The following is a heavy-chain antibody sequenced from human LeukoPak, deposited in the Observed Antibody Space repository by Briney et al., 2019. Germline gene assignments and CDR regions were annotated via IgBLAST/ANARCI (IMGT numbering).Heavy chain of an antibody. CDR1: GFTFGDYA. CDR2: IKQDGSEK. CDR3: ARSLWGSTSCFDY. Sequence: PGRSLRLSCTASGFTFGDYAMSWVRQAPGKGLEWVANIKQDGSEKYYVDSVKGRFTISRDNAKNSLYLQMNSLRAEDTAVYYCARSLWGSTSCFDYWGQGTLVTVSS. D-gene: IGHD2-2*01. V-gene: IGHV3-7*01. J-gene: IGHJ4*02.